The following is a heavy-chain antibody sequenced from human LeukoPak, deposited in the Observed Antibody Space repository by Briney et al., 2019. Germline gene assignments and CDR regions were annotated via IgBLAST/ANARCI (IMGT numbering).Heavy chain of an antibody. CDR2: INPNSGGT. J-gene: IGHJ4*02. D-gene: IGHD6-19*01. CDR1: GYTFTSYD. V-gene: IGHV1-2*02. CDR3: ASQVAADY. Sequence: ASVKVSCKASGYTFTSYDINWVRQATGQGLEWMGWINPNSGGTNYAQKFQGRVTMTRDTSISTAYMELSRLRSDDTAVYYCASQVAADYWGQGTLVTVSS.